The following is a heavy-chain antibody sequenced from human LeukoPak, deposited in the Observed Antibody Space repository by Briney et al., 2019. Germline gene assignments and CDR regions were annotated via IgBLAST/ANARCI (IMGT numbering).Heavy chain of an antibody. CDR3: AKDPTRYCSSTSCVAIDY. J-gene: IGHJ4*02. Sequence: GGSLRLSCAASGFTVSSNYMSWVRQAPGKGLEWVSVIYSGGSTYYADSVKGRFTISRDNSKNTLYLQMNSLRAEDTAVYYCAKDPTRYCSSTSCVAIDYWGQGTLVTVSS. D-gene: IGHD2-2*01. CDR2: IYSGGST. CDR1: GFTVSSNY. V-gene: IGHV3-53*05.